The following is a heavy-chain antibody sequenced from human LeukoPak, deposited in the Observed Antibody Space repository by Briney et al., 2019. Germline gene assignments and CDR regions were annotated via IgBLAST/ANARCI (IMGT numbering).Heavy chain of an antibody. CDR2: ISGSGGST. CDR3: RGRAAAGTDY. Sequence: GSLRLSCAASGFTVSSYAMCWVRQAPGKGLEWASAISGSGGSTYYADSVKGRFTISRDNSKNTLYLQMNSLRAEDTAVYYCRGRAAAGTDYWGQGTLVTVSS. J-gene: IGHJ4*02. V-gene: IGHV3-23*01. CDR1: GFTVSSYA. D-gene: IGHD6-13*01.